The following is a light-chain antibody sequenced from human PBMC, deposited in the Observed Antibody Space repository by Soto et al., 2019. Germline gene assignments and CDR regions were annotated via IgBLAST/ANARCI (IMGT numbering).Light chain of an antibody. CDR2: GNS. V-gene: IGLV1-40*01. Sequence: QSVLTQPPSVSGAPGQRVTIYCTGSSSNIGAGYDVHWYQQLPGTAPKLFIYGNSNRPSGVPDRFSGSKSGTSASLAITGLQAEDEADYYCQSYDSSLSALFGGGTKLTVL. CDR3: QSYDSSLSAL. J-gene: IGLJ2*01. CDR1: SSNIGAGYD.